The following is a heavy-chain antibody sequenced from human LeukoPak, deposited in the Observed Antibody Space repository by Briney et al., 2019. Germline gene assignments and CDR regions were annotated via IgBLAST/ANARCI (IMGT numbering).Heavy chain of an antibody. CDR2: ISGSGGST. CDR3: ASTGYCSSTSCYWFDP. D-gene: IGHD2-2*01. CDR1: GFTFSSYA. J-gene: IGHJ5*02. V-gene: IGHV3-23*01. Sequence: PGGPLRLSCAASGFTFSSYAMSWVRQAPGKGLEWVSAISGSGGSTYYADSVKGRFTISRDNSKNTLYLQMNSLRAEDTAVYYCASTGYCSSTSCYWFDPWGQGTLVTVSS.